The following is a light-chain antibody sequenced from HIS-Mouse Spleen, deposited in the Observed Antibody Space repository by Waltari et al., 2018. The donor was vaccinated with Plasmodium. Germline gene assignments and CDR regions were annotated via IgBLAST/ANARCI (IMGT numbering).Light chain of an antibody. V-gene: IGLV2-11*01. CDR1: SSDVGGYNY. J-gene: IGLJ2*01. CDR2: DVS. CDR3: CSYAGSYTLV. Sequence: QSALTQPRSVSGSPGQSVTISCTGTSSDVGGYNYVYWYQQHPGKAPKLMFYDVSKRPSGVPDRFSGSKSGNTASLTISGLQAEDEADYYCCSYAGSYTLVFGGGTKLTVL.